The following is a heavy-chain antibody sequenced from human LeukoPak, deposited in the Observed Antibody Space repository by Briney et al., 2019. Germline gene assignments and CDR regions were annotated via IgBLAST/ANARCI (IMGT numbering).Heavy chain of an antibody. CDR1: GGTFSSYA. Sequence: SVKVSCKASGGTFSSYAISWVRPAPGQGLEWMGRIIPILGIANYAQKFQGRVTITADKSTSTAYMELSSLRSEDTAVYYCARSRELWFGELFYDYWGQGTLVTVSS. CDR3: ARSRELWFGELFYDY. V-gene: IGHV1-69*04. CDR2: IIPILGIA. D-gene: IGHD3-10*01. J-gene: IGHJ4*02.